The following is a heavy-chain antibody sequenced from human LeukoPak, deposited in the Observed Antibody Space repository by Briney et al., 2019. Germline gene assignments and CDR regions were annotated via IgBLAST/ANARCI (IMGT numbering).Heavy chain of an antibody. CDR2: FDPEDGET. J-gene: IGHJ3*02. Sequence: ASVKVSCKVSGYTLTELSMHWVRQAPGKGLEGMGSFDPEDGETIYAQKFQGRVTMTEDTSTDTAYMELSSLRSEDTAVYYCATVEALGYYDSRLAFDIWGQGTMVTVSS. V-gene: IGHV1-24*01. CDR3: ATVEALGYYDSRLAFDI. D-gene: IGHD3-22*01. CDR1: GYTLTELS.